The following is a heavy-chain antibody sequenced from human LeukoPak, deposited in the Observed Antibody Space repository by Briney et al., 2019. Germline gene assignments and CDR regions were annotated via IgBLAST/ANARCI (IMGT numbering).Heavy chain of an antibody. CDR2: ISHSGST. V-gene: IGHV4-34*01. CDR1: GGSFSGYY. D-gene: IGHD2-15*01. CDR3: ARGTLGYCSGGSCNWFDP. Sequence: SETLSLTCAVYGGSFSGYYWSWIRQPPGKGLEWIGEISHSGSTNYNPSLKSRVTISVDTSKNQFSLKLSSVTAADTAVYYCARGTLGYCSGGSCNWFDPWGQGTLVTVSS. J-gene: IGHJ5*02.